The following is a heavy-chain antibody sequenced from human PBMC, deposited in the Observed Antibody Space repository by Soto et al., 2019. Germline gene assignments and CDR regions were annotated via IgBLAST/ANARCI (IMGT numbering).Heavy chain of an antibody. V-gene: IGHV4-34*01. J-gene: IGHJ4*02. CDR3: ARAPRKDGSGSYILDY. CDR1: GGSFSGYY. CDR2: INHSGST. D-gene: IGHD3-10*01. Sequence: SETLSLTCAVYGGSFSGYYLSWIRQPPGKGLEWIGEINHSGSTNYNPSLKSRVTISVDTSKNQFSLKLSSVTAADTAVYYCARAPRKDGSGSYILDYWGQGTLVTVSS.